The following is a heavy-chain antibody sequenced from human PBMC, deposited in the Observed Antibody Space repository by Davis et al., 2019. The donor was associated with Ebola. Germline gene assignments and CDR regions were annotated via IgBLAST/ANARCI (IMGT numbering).Heavy chain of an antibody. J-gene: IGHJ6*03. D-gene: IGHD2-15*01. CDR1: GFTFTTYS. CDR3: ARGSTPRYYYYMDV. V-gene: IGHV3-21*01. Sequence: GESPKISCAASGFTFTTYSMNWVRQAPGKGLEWVSSISSSTTYIYYADSVKGRFTISRDNAKNSLYLQMNSLRAEDTAAYYCARGSTPRYYYYMDVWGKGTTVTVSS. CDR2: ISSSTTYI.